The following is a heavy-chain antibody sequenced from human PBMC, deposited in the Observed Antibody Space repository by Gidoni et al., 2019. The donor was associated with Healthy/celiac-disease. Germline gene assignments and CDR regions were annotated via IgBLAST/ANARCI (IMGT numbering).Heavy chain of an antibody. Sequence: QVQLAESGGSLVTPGGSLRLSCAASGFTFSDYYMRWIRQAPGKRPEGVSYISSRSSYTNYADSVKGRFTICRDNAKNSLYLKMNSLRAEDTAVYYCAREFMEGIITMVRGVTFDYWGQGTLVTVSS. CDR1: GFTFSDYY. D-gene: IGHD3-10*01. CDR3: AREFMEGIITMVRGVTFDY. J-gene: IGHJ4*02. CDR2: ISSRSSYT. V-gene: IGHV3-11*05.